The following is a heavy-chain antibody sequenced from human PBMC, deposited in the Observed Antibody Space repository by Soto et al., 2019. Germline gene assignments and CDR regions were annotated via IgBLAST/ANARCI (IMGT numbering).Heavy chain of an antibody. CDR3: ARYQILRFLEWSPTYPDYDYYGMDV. V-gene: IGHV4-4*02. D-gene: IGHD3-3*01. J-gene: IGHJ6*02. CDR2: IYHSGRT. CDR1: GGSISSSNW. Sequence: PSWTLSLTCSVSGGSISSSNWWRWVRQPPAKGLEWIGQIYHSGRTKYNPSLKSRVTISVDKSKNQFSLKLSSVTAADTAVYYCARYQILRFLEWSPTYPDYDYYGMDVWGQGTTVTVSS.